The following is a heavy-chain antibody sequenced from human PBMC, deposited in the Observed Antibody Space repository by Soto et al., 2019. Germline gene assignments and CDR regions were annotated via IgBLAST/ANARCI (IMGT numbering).Heavy chain of an antibody. CDR1: GFTFDDYA. V-gene: IGHV3-9*01. J-gene: IGHJ5*02. D-gene: IGHD4-17*01. Sequence: GGSLRLSCAASGFTFDDYAMHWVRQAPGKGLEWVSGISWNSGSIGYADSVKGRFTISRDNAKNSLYLQMNSLRAEDTALYYCAKDQAHGDSESHNWFDPWGQGTLVTVSS. CDR3: AKDQAHGDSESHNWFDP. CDR2: ISWNSGSI.